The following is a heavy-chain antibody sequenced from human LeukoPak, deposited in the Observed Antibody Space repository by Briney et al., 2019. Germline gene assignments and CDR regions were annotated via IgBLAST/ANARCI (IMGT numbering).Heavy chain of an antibody. CDR1: GLTFTSYT. J-gene: IGHJ4*02. D-gene: IGHD3-10*01. V-gene: IGHV3-21*01. CDR2: ISSSSNDI. CDR3: AIIRGRNS. Sequence: GGSLRLSCVVSGLTFTSYTMDWVRQAPGKGLEWLSSISSSSNDIYYADSVKGRFTISRDNAKNSVLLQMNSLRAEDTALYYCAIIRGRNSWGRGTLVTVSS.